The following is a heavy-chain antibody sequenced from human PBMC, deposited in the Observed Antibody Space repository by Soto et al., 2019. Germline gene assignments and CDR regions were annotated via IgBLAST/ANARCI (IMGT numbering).Heavy chain of an antibody. CDR3: ERGPTRITIFGVVTGDNWFDP. CDR1: GYTFTSYD. CDR2: MNPNSGNT. V-gene: IGHV1-8*01. Sequence: ASVKVSCKASGYTFTSYDINWVRQATGQGLEWMGWMNPNSGNTGYAQKFQGRVTMTRNTSISTAYMELSSLRSEDTAVYYCERGPTRITIFGVVTGDNWFDPWGQGTLVTVSS. J-gene: IGHJ5*02. D-gene: IGHD3-3*01.